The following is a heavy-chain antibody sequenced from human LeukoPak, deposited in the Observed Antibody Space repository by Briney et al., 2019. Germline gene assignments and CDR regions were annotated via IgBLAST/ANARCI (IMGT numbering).Heavy chain of an antibody. J-gene: IGHJ5*02. CDR3: ARLSAAIPRWFDL. V-gene: IGHV4-39*01. CDR1: GGSITSNTYY. D-gene: IGHD2-2*02. CDR2: TYHSGNT. Sequence: SETPSLTCTVSGGSITSNTYYWGWIHQPPGKGLEWLGHTYHSGNTYYKSSLKSRVNISADTSRNQFSLKLSSVTAADTAVYYCARLSAAIPRWFDLWGQGTLVTVSA.